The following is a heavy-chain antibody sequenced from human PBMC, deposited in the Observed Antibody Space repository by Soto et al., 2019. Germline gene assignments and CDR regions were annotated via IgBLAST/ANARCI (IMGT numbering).Heavy chain of an antibody. CDR2: INHSGST. V-gene: IGHV4-34*01. Sequence: QVQLQQWGAGLLKPSETLSLTCAVYGGSFSGYYWSWIRQPPGKGLEWIGEINHSGSTNYNPSLKSRVTISVDTPKNQFSLNLSSVTASETAGYYCAGGIRYSSSWYNWGQGTLVTGCS. J-gene: IGHJ4*02. CDR1: GGSFSGYY. CDR3: AGGIRYSSSWYN. D-gene: IGHD6-13*01.